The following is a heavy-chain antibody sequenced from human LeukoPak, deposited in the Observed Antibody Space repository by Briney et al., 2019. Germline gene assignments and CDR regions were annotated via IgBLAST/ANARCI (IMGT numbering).Heavy chain of an antibody. V-gene: IGHV4-59*08. CDR2: IYYSGRT. CDR3: ARHGGITTDDAFDI. CDR1: GGSISNYY. Sequence: SETLSLTCTVSGGSISNYYWSWTRQSPGKRLEWIGYIYYSGRTNYNPSLKSRVTILVDTSNNRFSLILRSVTAADTAVYYCARHGGITTDDAFDIWGQGTMVNVSS. D-gene: IGHD3-22*01. J-gene: IGHJ3*02.